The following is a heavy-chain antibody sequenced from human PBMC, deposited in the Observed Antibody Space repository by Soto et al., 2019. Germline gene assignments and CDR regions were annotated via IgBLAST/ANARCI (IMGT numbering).Heavy chain of an antibody. Sequence: GGSLRLSCAASGFTVSSNYMSWVRQAPGKGLEWVSVIYSVGSTYYADSVKGRFTISRDNSKNTLYLQMNSLRAEDTAVYYCAREVATTANYWGQGTLVTVSS. CDR3: AREVATTANY. CDR2: IYSVGST. D-gene: IGHD1-26*01. V-gene: IGHV3-66*01. J-gene: IGHJ4*02. CDR1: GFTVSSNY.